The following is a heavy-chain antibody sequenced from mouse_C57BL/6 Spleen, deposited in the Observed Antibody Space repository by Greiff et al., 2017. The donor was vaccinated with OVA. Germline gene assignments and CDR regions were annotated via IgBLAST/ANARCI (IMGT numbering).Heavy chain of an antibody. J-gene: IGHJ4*01. CDR1: GFNIKDDY. CDR3: TRLRGAMDY. V-gene: IGHV14-4*01. CDR2: IDPENGDT. Sequence: VQLKQSGAELVRPGASVKLSCTASGFNIKDDYMHWVKQRPEQGLEWIGWIDPENGDTEYASKFQGKATITADTPSNTAYLQLSSLTSEDTAVYYCTRLRGAMDYWGQGTSVTVSS. D-gene: IGHD1-1*01.